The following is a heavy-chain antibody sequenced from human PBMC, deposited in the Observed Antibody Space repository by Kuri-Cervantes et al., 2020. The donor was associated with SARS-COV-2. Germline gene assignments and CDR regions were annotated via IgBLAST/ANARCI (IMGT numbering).Heavy chain of an antibody. J-gene: IGHJ4*02. CDR1: GGSFSGFY. V-gene: IGHV4-34*01. CDR3: ARHAPSILRFLQWTQPANNFDY. Sequence: SQTLSLTCAVYGGSFSGFYWSWIRQAPGKGLEWIGEINHSGSANYSPSLKSRVTISVDTSKNQFSLRLSSVTAADTAVFYRARHAPSILRFLQWTQPANNFDYWGQGTLVTVSS. CDR2: INHSGSA. D-gene: IGHD3-3*01.